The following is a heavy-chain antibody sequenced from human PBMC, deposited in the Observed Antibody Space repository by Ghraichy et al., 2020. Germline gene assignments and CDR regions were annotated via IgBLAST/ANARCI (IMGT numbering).Heavy chain of an antibody. D-gene: IGHD1-26*01. CDR2: ISVGGTTI. CDR3: TRDSGSYYDRFDS. CDR1: GFTFRSYS. V-gene: IGHV3-48*02. J-gene: IGHJ4*02. Sequence: LSLTCAASGFTFRSYSLNWVRQAPGKGLEWVAYISVGGTTIHYADSVRGRFTISRDDAKSSLSLQMNGLRDEDTAVYYCTRDSGSYYDRFDSWGQGTLVTVSS.